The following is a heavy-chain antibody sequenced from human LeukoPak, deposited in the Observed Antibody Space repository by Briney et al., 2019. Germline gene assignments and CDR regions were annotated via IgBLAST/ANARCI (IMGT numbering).Heavy chain of an antibody. D-gene: IGHD6-13*01. CDR3: ARDPGIAAAGTVGYFDS. CDR2: ISWNSGSI. CDR1: GFTFDDYA. Sequence: GGSLRLSCAASGFTFDDYAMHWVRQAPGKGLERVSGISWNSGSIGYVDSVTGRFTISRDNAMNSLYLQMNSLRVEDTAVYYCARDPGIAAAGTVGYFDSWGQGILVTVSS. V-gene: IGHV3-9*01. J-gene: IGHJ4*02.